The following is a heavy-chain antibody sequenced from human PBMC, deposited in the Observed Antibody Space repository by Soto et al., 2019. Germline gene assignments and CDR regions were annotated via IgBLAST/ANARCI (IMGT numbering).Heavy chain of an antibody. V-gene: IGHV3-74*01. CDR1: GFTFSYYW. Sequence: EVQLVESGGGLVRPGGSLRLSCAASGFTFSYYWMHWVRQAPGKGLVWVSRIHSDGSSTTYADFVKGRFIISRDNDMNTVDLQMNSVRVEDTAVYYCARGDRGAFDLWGQGTVVTVSS. CDR2: IHSDGSST. J-gene: IGHJ3*01. CDR3: ARGDRGAFDL. D-gene: IGHD1-26*01.